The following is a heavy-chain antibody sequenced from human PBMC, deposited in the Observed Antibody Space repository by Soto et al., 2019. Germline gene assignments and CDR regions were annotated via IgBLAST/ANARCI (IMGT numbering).Heavy chain of an antibody. CDR2: INSDGTTI. V-gene: IGHV3-74*01. CDR1: GFTFSSRW. Sequence: GGSLRLSCAASGFTFSSRWMHWVRQAPGKGLVWVSRINSDGTTITYADNVKGRFTISRDNAKNTLYLQMNSLRAEDTSVYYCARGTQTTVTTRLFDCWGQGTLVTVSS. CDR3: ARGTQTTVTTRLFDC. J-gene: IGHJ4*02. D-gene: IGHD4-17*01.